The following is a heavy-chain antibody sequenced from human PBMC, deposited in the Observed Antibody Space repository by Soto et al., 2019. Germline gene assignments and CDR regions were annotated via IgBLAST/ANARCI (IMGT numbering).Heavy chain of an antibody. V-gene: IGHV3-30*18. J-gene: IGHJ6*02. D-gene: IGHD1-26*01. CDR3: AKESYSGSYFHYYYGMDV. CDR2: ISYDGSNK. Sequence: GGSLRLSCAASGFTFSSYGMHWVRQAPGKGLEWVAVISYDGSNKYYADSVKGRFTISRVNSKNTLYLQMNSLRAEDTAVYYCAKESYSGSYFHYYYGMDVWGQGTTVTVSS. CDR1: GFTFSSYG.